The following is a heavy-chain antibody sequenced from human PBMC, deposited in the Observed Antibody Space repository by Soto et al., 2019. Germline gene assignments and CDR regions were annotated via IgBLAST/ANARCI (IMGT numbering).Heavy chain of an antibody. J-gene: IGHJ5*02. CDR2: IIPILGIA. D-gene: IGHD2-15*01. V-gene: IGHV1-69*10. CDR3: ARDGSPLVVAGNWYDP. Sequence: VKVSCKASGGTFSSYTISWVRQAPGQGLEWMGRIIPILGIANYAQKFQGRVTITADRSTSTAYMELSSLRSEDTAVYYCARDGSPLVVAGNWYDPSGQGTLDIVSS. CDR1: GGTFSSYT.